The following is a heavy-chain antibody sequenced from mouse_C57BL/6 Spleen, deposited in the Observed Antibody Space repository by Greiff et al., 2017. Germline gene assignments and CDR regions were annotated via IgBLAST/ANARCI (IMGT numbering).Heavy chain of an antibody. D-gene: IGHD2-4*01. V-gene: IGHV1-7*01. J-gene: IGHJ2*01. Sequence: QVQLQQSGAELAKPGASVKLSCKASGYTFTSYWMHWVKQRPGQGLEWIGYINPSSGYTKYTQKFKDKATLTADKSSSTAYMQLSSLTYEDSAVYYCARTFYDYPYNFDSWGEGTTLSESS. CDR3: ARTFYDYPYNFDS. CDR1: GYTFTSYW. CDR2: INPSSGYT.